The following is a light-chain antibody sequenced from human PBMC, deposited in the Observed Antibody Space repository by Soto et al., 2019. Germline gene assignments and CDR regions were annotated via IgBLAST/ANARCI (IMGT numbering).Light chain of an antibody. CDR3: QSYDSRLSGVV. CDR2: GNS. V-gene: IGLV1-40*01. J-gene: IGLJ2*01. Sequence: QSVLTQPPSVSGAPGQRVTISCTGSSSNIGAGYDVHWYQQLPGTAPKLLIYGNSNRPSGVPDRFSGSESGTSASLAITGLQAEDEADYYCQSYDSRLSGVVFGGGTQLTVL. CDR1: SSNIGAGYD.